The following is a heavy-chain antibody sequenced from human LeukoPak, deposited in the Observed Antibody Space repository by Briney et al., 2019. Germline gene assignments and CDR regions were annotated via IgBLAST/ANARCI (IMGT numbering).Heavy chain of an antibody. CDR2: ISSSGGTI. D-gene: IGHD5-18*01. CDR3: ARRGPSGIQLTTFDY. CDR1: GFTFSDYY. Sequence: GGSLRLSCAASGFTFSDYYMSWIRQAPGKGLEWVSYISSSGGTIYYADSVKGRFTISRDNAKNSLYLQMNSLRAEDTAVYYCARRGPSGIQLTTFDYWGQGTLVTVSS. V-gene: IGHV3-11*01. J-gene: IGHJ4*02.